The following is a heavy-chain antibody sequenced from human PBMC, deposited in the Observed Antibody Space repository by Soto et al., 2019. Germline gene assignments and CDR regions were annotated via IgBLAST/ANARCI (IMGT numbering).Heavy chain of an antibody. CDR1: GYTFTSYG. J-gene: IGHJ6*02. V-gene: IGHV1-18*01. D-gene: IGHD3-3*01. CDR2: ISAYNGNT. CDR3: ARVAERSGLAYSYGMDV. Sequence: QIQLVQSGAEVKKPGASVKVSCKASGYTFTSYGISWVRQAPGQGLEWMGWISAYNGNTNYAQKLQGRVTMTTDTYTSTAYMELRSLRSDDTAVYYCARVAERSGLAYSYGMDVWGQGTTVTVSS.